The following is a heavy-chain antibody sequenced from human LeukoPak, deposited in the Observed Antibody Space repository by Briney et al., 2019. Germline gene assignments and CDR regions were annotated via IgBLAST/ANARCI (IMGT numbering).Heavy chain of an antibody. Sequence: GASVKVSCKASGYTFTGYYMHWVRQAPGQGLEWMGGIIPIFGTANYAQKFQGRVTITADKSTTTAYMELSSLRSEDTAVYYCARTAAGTIPLDYWGQGTLVTVSS. CDR3: ARTAAGTIPLDY. CDR2: IIPIFGTA. D-gene: IGHD6-13*01. CDR1: GYTFTGYY. V-gene: IGHV1-69*06. J-gene: IGHJ4*02.